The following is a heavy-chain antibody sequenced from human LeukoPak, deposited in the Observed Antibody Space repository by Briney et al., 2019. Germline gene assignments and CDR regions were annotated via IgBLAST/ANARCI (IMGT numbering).Heavy chain of an antibody. CDR3: ARVLWEHYYYYMDV. J-gene: IGHJ6*03. Sequence: QPGGSLRLSCAASGFTFSSYAMSWVRQAPGKGLEWVSAISGSGGSTYYADSVKGRFTISRDNAKNSLFLQMNSLRAEDTAVYYCARVLWEHYYYYMDVWGKGTTVTVSS. D-gene: IGHD1-1*01. V-gene: IGHV3-23*01. CDR2: ISGSGGST. CDR1: GFTFSSYA.